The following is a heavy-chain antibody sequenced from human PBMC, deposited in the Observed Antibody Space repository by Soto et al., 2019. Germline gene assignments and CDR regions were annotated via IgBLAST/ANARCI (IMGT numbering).Heavy chain of an antibody. CDR3: ARDDIPGITVATYGLDV. D-gene: IGHD6-19*01. Sequence: GGSLRLSCAASGFIFSNFGMHWVRQAPGKGLEWVAVIWYDGSNEYYADSVKGRFTISKDNSKNMLYLQMNSLRAEDTAVYYCARDDIPGITVATYGLDVWGQGTTVTVSS. CDR1: GFIFSNFG. V-gene: IGHV3-33*01. CDR2: IWYDGSNE. J-gene: IGHJ6*02.